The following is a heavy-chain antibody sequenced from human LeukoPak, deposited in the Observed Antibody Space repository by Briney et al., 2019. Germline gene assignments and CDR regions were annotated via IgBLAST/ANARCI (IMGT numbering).Heavy chain of an antibody. CDR3: AREGGVTAMVRNWFDP. Sequence: ASVKVSCKASGGTFSSYAISWVRQAPGQGLEWMGRIIPILGIANYAQKFQGRVTITADKSTSTAYMELSSLRSEDTAVYYCAREGGVTAMVRNWFDPWGQGTLVTVSS. CDR2: IIPILGIA. V-gene: IGHV1-69*04. D-gene: IGHD5-18*01. J-gene: IGHJ5*02. CDR1: GGTFSSYA.